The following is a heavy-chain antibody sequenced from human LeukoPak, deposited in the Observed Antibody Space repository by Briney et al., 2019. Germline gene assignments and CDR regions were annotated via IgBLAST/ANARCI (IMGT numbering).Heavy chain of an antibody. Sequence: SETLSLTCTVSGGSISSYYWSWIRQPAGKGLEWIGRIYTSGSTNYTPPLKSRVTMSVDTSKNQFSLKLSSVTAADTAVYYCARDSLAGFRYGSGSYPDYWGQGTLVTVSS. V-gene: IGHV4-4*07. D-gene: IGHD3-10*01. J-gene: IGHJ4*02. CDR3: ARDSLAGFRYGSGSYPDY. CDR2: IYTSGST. CDR1: GGSISSYY.